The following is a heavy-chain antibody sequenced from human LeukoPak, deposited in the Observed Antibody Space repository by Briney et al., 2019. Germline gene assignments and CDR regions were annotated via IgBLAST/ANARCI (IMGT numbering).Heavy chain of an antibody. J-gene: IGHJ4*02. CDR2: ISSNGGST. D-gene: IGHD6-13*01. Sequence: HPGGSLRLSCSASGFTFSSYAMHWVRQAPGKGLEYVSAISSNGGSTYYADSVKGRFTISRDNSKNTLYLQMHSLRAEDTAVYYCAKDNVAAAGRYFDYWGQGTLVTVSS. CDR3: AKDNVAAAGRYFDY. V-gene: IGHV3-64*04. CDR1: GFTFSSYA.